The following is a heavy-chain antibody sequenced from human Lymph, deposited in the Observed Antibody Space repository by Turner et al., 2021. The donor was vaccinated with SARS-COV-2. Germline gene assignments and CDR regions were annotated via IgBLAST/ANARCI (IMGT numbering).Heavy chain of an antibody. CDR2: LYNGGST. V-gene: IGHV4-39*01. D-gene: IGHD6-19*01. J-gene: IGHJ2*01. CDR3: ARSRQWLVHWYFDL. Sequence: QLQLQESGPGLVKPSETLSLTCTVSGGSISSSSYYWGWIRQPPGKGLEWIGSLYNGGSTYNNPPLKSRVTIAVNTTKNQFSLKLSSVTAADTAVYYGARSRQWLVHWYFDLWGRGTLVTVSS. CDR1: GGSISSSSYY.